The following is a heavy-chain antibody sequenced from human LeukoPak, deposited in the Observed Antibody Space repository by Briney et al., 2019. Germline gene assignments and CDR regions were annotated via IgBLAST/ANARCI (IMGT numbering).Heavy chain of an antibody. Sequence: SETLSLTCTVSGGSISSYSWSWIRQPPGKGLEWIGYLYYTGSTNYNPSLKSRVTISVDTSKNQFFLKLTSVTAADTAVYYCARNRGGATDWFDPWGQGTLVTVSS. CDR2: LYYTGST. CDR3: ARNRGGATDWFDP. J-gene: IGHJ5*02. V-gene: IGHV4-59*01. CDR1: GGSISSYS. D-gene: IGHD1-26*01.